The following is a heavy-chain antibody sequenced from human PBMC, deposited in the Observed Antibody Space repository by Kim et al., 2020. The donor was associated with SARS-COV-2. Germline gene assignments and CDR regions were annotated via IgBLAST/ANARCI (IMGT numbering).Heavy chain of an antibody. CDR2: ISSSSSLI. J-gene: IGHJ5*02. CDR3: VIGIAATDPSKWFDT. D-gene: IGHD6-13*01. Sequence: GGSLRLSCAASGFTFSSYSMNWVRQAPGKGLEWVSYISSSSSLIYYADSVKGRFTISRDNAENSLYLQMNSLRAEDTAVYYCVIGIAATDPSKWFDTWGQGPLVTVSS. CDR1: GFTFSSYS. V-gene: IGHV3-48*01.